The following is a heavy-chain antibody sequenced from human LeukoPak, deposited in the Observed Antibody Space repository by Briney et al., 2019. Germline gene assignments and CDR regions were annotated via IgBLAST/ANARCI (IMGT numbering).Heavy chain of an antibody. CDR3: TRNPDTAINAAHY. CDR2: MNPNSGNT. D-gene: IGHD5-18*01. V-gene: IGHV1-8*01. J-gene: IGHJ4*02. Sequence: ASVKVSCKASGYTFTSYDINWVRQATGQGLEWMGWMNPNSGNTGYAQKFQGRVTMTRNTSISTAYMELSSLRSEDTAVYYCTRNPDTAINAAHYWGQGTLVTVSS. CDR1: GYTFTSYD.